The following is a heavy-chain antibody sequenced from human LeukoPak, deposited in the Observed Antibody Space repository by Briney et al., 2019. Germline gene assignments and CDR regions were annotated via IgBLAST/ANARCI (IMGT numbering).Heavy chain of an antibody. V-gene: IGHV1-69*11. CDR2: TIPTLGTS. D-gene: IGHD2/OR15-2a*01. J-gene: IGHJ6*02. CDR3: ASPHDIYFSQHMDV. Sequence: SVKVSCKGSGVSFNKFAFNWVRQAPGHGLEWMGRTIPTLGTSVYAQKFQGRVTMTADESTTTAYMEVSRLRSEDTAVYFCASPHDIYFSQHMDVWGQGTTVTVSS. CDR1: GVSFNKFA.